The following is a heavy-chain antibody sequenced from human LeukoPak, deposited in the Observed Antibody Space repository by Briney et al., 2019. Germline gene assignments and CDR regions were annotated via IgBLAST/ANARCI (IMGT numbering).Heavy chain of an antibody. J-gene: IGHJ5*02. CDR2: INHSGST. CDR3: ARGPYNWNYRRLPNRPGWFDP. CDR1: GGSFSGYY. Sequence: SETLSLTCAVYGGSFSGYYWSWIRQPPGKGLEWIGEINHSGSTNYNPSLKSRVTISVDTSKNQFSLKLSSVTAADTAVYYCARGPYNWNYRRLPNRPGWFDPWGQGTLVTVSS. D-gene: IGHD1-7*01. V-gene: IGHV4-34*01.